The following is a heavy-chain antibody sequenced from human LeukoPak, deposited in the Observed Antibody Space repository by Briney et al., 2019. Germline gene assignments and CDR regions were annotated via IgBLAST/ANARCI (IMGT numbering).Heavy chain of an antibody. CDR1: GGSISNYY. D-gene: IGHD6-19*01. J-gene: IGHJ4*02. Sequence: PSETLSLTCTVSGGSISNYYWSWIRQPAGKGLEWIGHIYTSASTNYNPSLKSRVTMSLDTSKNQFSLELNSVTAADTAAYCCARVDTSGWHYFDDWGQGTLVTVSS. CDR2: IYTSAST. CDR3: ARVDTSGWHYFDD. V-gene: IGHV4-4*07.